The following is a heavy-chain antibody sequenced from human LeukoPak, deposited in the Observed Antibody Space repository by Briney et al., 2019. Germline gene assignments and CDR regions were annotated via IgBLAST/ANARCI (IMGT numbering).Heavy chain of an antibody. CDR2: IDSDGTIT. CDR1: GFTFSSYW. J-gene: IGHJ4*02. Sequence: PGGSLRLSCAASGFTFSSYWMHWVRQVPGKGLVWVSRIDSDGTITTCADSVQGRFTISRDNATNTLYLQMNSLRVEDTAVYFCASAPDDCGMYWGQGSLVTVSS. V-gene: IGHV3-74*01. D-gene: IGHD2-21*02. CDR3: ASAPDDCGMY.